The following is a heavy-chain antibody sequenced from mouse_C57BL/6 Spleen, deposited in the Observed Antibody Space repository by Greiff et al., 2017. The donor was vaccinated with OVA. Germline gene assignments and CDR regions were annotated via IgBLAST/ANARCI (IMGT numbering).Heavy chain of an antibody. V-gene: IGHV1-61*01. CDR3: ARLTGTLYAMDY. CDR2: IYPSDSET. J-gene: IGHJ4*01. CDR1: GYTFTSYW. Sequence: QVQLQQPGAELVRPGSPVKLSCKASGYTFTSYWLDWVKQRPGQGLEWIGNIYPSDSETPYNQKFKDKATLTVDKSSSTAYMQLSSLTSEDSAVYYCARLTGTLYAMDYWGQGTSVTVSS. D-gene: IGHD4-1*01.